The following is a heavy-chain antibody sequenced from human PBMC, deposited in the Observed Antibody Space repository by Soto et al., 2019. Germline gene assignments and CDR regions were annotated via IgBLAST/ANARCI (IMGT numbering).Heavy chain of an antibody. J-gene: IGHJ4*02. CDR1: GFTFSDHY. V-gene: IGHV3-72*01. Sequence: PGGSLRLSCAASGFTFSDHYMEGVRQAPGKGLEWVARIRNSVYTYTTEYAASVKGRFTISRDEPQNSLYLQMNSLKTEDTAMYFCARTYGSNIYPFDSWGQGALVTVSS. CDR2: IRNSVYTYTT. D-gene: IGHD3-9*01. CDR3: ARTYGSNIYPFDS.